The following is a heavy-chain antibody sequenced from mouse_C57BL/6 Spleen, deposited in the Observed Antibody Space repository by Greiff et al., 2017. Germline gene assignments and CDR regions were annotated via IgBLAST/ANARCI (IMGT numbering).Heavy chain of an antibody. CDR2: INPSNGGT. CDR3: AIGGDYYGYDWGYFDV. Sequence: QVQLQPSGTELVKPGASVKLSCKASCYTFTSYSMHCVKQRPGQGLAWIGNINPSNGGTNYNEKFKNKATLTVDKSSSTAYIQLIRLVSEESSVYYCAIGGDYYGYDWGYFDVWGTGTTLTVSS. D-gene: IGHD2-2*01. J-gene: IGHJ1*03. V-gene: IGHV1-53*01. CDR1: CYTFTSYS.